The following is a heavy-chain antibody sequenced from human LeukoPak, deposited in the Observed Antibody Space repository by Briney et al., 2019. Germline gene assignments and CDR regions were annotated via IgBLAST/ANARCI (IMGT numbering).Heavy chain of an antibody. D-gene: IGHD3-3*01. V-gene: IGHV3-21*01. J-gene: IGHJ6*02. CDR2: ISSSSSYI. Sequence: GGSLRLSCAASGFTFSSYSMNWVRQAPGKGLEWVSSISSSSSYIYYADSVKGRFTISRDNAKNSLYLQMNSLRAEDTAVYYCARVDGYYDFWSGYSSYGMDVWGQGTTVTGSS. CDR3: ARVDGYYDFWSGYSSYGMDV. CDR1: GFTFSSYS.